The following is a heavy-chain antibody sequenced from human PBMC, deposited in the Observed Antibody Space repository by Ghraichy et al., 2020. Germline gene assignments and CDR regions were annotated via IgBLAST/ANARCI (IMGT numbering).Heavy chain of an antibody. CDR3: ARIGGYYFDY. CDR1: GGSISSYY. Sequence: GSLSLTCTVSGGSISSYYWSWIRQPPGKGLEWIGYIYYSGSTNYNPSLKSRVTISVDTSKNQFSLKLSSVTAADTAVYYCARIGGYYFDYWGQGTLVTGSS. V-gene: IGHV4-59*01. J-gene: IGHJ4*02. CDR2: IYYSGST.